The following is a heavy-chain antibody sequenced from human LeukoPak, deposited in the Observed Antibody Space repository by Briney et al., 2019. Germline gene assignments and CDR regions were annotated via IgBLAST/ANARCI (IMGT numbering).Heavy chain of an antibody. CDR1: GFTFSSYA. Sequence: GGSLRLSCAASGFTFSSYAMSWVRQAPGKGLEWVSAISGSGGSTYYADSVKGRFTVSRDNAKNTLYLQMNSLRAEDTAVYYCARDVPHNWFDTWGQGTLVTVSS. J-gene: IGHJ5*02. CDR3: ARDVPHNWFDT. V-gene: IGHV3-23*01. CDR2: ISGSGGST.